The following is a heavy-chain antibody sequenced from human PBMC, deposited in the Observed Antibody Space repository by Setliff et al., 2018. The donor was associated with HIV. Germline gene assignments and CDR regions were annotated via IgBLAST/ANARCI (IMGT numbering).Heavy chain of an antibody. CDR2: ISYDGSRI. CDR3: ASARIPTGGTSTSCDC. Sequence: GGSLRLSCVASGFTFKDFAMYWVRQAPGKGLEWVSAISYDGSRIHYADSVKGRFTISRDNSKNTLYLQVNSLRPEDTAVYHCASARIPTGGTSTSCDCWGQGTLVTVSS. D-gene: IGHD1-1*01. J-gene: IGHJ4*02. CDR1: GFTFKDFA. V-gene: IGHV3-30*03.